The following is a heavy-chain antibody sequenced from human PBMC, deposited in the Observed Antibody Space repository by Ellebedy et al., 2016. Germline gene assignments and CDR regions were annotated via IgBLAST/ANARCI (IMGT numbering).Heavy chain of an antibody. CDR3: VRDFEIGNSTTVSSTILDH. Sequence: ASVKVSCXASGYTFTHFCISWVRQAPGPGLEWVAWVSAYDGNSNYAQKFQDRVTMTTDASSATVYMELRRLRCDDTAIYFWVRDFEIGNSTTVSSTILDHWGQGTLVIVSS. CDR1: GYTFTHFC. J-gene: IGHJ4*02. V-gene: IGHV1-18*01. D-gene: IGHD5/OR15-5a*01. CDR2: VSAYDGNS.